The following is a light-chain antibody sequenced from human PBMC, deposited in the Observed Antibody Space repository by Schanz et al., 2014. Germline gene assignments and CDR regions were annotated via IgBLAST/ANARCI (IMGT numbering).Light chain of an antibody. CDR1: QGVSSW. J-gene: IGKJ3*01. V-gene: IGKV1-12*01. CDR3: QQLNSYPFT. CDR2: AAD. Sequence: DIQMTQSPSSVSASVGDRVTITCRASQGVSSWVAWYQQKPGKAPKLLIYAADTLESGVPSRFSGSGSGTDFTLTISSLQPEDFATYYCQQLNSYPFTFGPGTKVDIK.